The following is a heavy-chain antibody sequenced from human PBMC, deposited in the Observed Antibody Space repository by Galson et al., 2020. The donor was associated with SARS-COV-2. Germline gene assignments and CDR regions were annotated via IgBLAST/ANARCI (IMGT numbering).Heavy chain of an antibody. CDR1: GYTFTSYG. V-gene: IGHV1-18*04. D-gene: IGHD5-12*01. Sequence: ASVKVSCKAYGYTFTSYGITWVRQAPGQGLEWMGWISAYNGNTISAQKFQGRVTMTTDTSTSTAYMELRNLRSDDTAVYYCARGRVSAYETNNDFWGQGTLVSVSS. J-gene: IGHJ4*02. CDR2: ISAYNGNT. CDR3: ARGRVSAYETNNDF.